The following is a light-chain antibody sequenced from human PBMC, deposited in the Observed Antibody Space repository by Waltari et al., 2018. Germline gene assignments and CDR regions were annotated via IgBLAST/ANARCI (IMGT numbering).Light chain of an antibody. Sequence: QSALTQPRSVSGSPGQSVTIPYTGTSNDVGAYNYVSCPQQHQGKPPQLMIYDVSKRPSGVPDRFSASKSGNTASLTISGLQAEDEADYYCCSYTGTYTHWVFGGGTKLTVL. CDR3: CSYTGTYTHWV. J-gene: IGLJ3*02. CDR1: SNDVGAYNY. V-gene: IGLV2-11*01. CDR2: DVS.